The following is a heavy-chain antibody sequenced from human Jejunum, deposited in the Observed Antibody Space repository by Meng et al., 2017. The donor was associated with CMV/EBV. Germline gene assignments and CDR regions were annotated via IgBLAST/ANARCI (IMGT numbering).Heavy chain of an antibody. D-gene: IGHD5-24*01. CDR3: ARLPAMATIYYFFDY. CDR2: INPNTGGT. Sequence: FTDYYLHWVRQAPGQGLEWMGWINPNTGGTNSGQKFLERAIMTRDTSISTVYMKLRSLRYDDTAVYYCARLPAMATIYYFFDYWGQGTLVTVSS. CDR1: FTDYY. J-gene: IGHJ4*02. V-gene: IGHV1-2*02.